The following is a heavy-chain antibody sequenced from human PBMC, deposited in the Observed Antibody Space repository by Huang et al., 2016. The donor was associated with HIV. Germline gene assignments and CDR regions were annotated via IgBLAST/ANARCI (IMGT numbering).Heavy chain of an antibody. D-gene: IGHD5-12*01. CDR2: ISYDGRNK. CDR3: ARDLWLRDLYYYYYMDV. J-gene: IGHJ6*03. V-gene: IGHV3-30*04. Sequence: QVQLVESGGGVVQPGRSLRLSCAASRFSFSNYAMHWVRQAPGKGVEWVAVISYDGRNKYYADSVKGRFTISRDNAKNTLYLQMNSLRAEDTAVYYCARDLWLRDLYYYYYMDVWGKGTTVTVS. CDR1: RFSFSNYA.